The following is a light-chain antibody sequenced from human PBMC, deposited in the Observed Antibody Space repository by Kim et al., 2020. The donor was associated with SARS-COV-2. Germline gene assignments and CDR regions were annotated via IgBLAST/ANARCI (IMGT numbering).Light chain of an antibody. CDR1: NIGSKN. CDR3: QVLDSSTVV. J-gene: IGLJ2*01. V-gene: IGLV3-9*01. Sequence: SGARDKPARLSCGGNNIGSKNVHCYQQKPGQAPVLFIYRDSNRPSGIPERFSGSNSGNTATLTISRAQAGDEADYYCQVLDSSTVVFGGGTQLTVL. CDR2: RDS.